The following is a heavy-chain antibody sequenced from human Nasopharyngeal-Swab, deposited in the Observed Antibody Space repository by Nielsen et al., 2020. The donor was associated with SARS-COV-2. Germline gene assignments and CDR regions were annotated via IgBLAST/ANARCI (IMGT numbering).Heavy chain of an antibody. CDR2: IWYDGSNK. V-gene: IGHV3-33*01. CDR1: GFTFSSYG. Sequence: GESLKTSRAASGFTFSSYGMHWVRQAPGKGLEWVAVIWYDGSNKYYADSVKGRFTISRDNSKNTLYLQMNSLRAEDTAVYYCARGRSSSWEDYFDYWGQGTLVTVSS. J-gene: IGHJ4*02. CDR3: ARGRSSSWEDYFDY. D-gene: IGHD6-13*01.